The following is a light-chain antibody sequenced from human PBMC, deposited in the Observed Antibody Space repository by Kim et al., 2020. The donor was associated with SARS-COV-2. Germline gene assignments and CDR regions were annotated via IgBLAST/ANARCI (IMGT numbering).Light chain of an antibody. J-gene: IGKJ2*01. Sequence: ELVMTQSPATLSVSPRERATLSCRASQSVSSNLAWYQKKPGQAPRLVIYGASTRAAGVPARFSGSVSGAEFTLTISNLQPEDCAVYYCQQENKWMYTFGQGTKVEIK. CDR2: GAS. CDR3: QQENKWMYT. CDR1: QSVSSN. V-gene: IGKV3D-15*01.